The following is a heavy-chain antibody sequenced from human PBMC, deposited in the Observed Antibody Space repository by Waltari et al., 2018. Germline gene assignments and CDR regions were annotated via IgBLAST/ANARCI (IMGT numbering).Heavy chain of an antibody. Sequence: QLHLQQSGPGLVKPSETLSLTCRVSGDSISTSRYYWGWIRQPPGKGLGWIGSAFHGGTTHYHPSLKGRVTISIDTSRNQFSLTLSSVTAADTAVFYCAGGYSSGWYAYWGQGTQVTVPS. CDR3: AGGYSSGWYAY. CDR1: GDSISTSRYY. J-gene: IGHJ4*02. CDR2: AFHGGTT. D-gene: IGHD6-19*01. V-gene: IGHV4-39*01.